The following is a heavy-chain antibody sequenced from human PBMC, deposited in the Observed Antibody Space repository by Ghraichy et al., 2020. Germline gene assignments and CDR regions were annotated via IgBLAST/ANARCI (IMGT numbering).Heavy chain of an antibody. V-gene: IGHV3-23*01. D-gene: IGHD3-10*01. J-gene: IGHJ2*01. CDR3: ARARGFWYFDL. CDR1: GFTSSGYS. CDR2: ISGSDDST. Sequence: GGSLRLSCAASGFTSSGYSMSWVRQGPGKGLEWVSDISGSDDSTRYVDSVKGRFIFSRDNSKNTLYLQMNSLRVEDTAIYYCARARGFWYFDLWGRGTLVTVSS.